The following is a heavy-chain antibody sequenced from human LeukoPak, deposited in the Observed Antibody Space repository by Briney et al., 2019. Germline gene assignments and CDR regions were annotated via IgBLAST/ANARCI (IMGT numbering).Heavy chain of an antibody. Sequence: SVKVSCKASGGTFSSYAISWVRQAPGQGLEWMGGITPIFGTANYAQKFQGRVTITTDESTSTAYMELSSLRSEDTAVYYCARGRAVRGVTHYYYYYMDVWGKGTTVTVSS. D-gene: IGHD3-10*01. V-gene: IGHV1-69*05. CDR3: ARGRAVRGVTHYYYYYMDV. J-gene: IGHJ6*03. CDR1: GGTFSSYA. CDR2: ITPIFGTA.